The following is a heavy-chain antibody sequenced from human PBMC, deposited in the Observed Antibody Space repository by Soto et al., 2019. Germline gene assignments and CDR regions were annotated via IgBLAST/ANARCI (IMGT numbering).Heavy chain of an antibody. D-gene: IGHD1-1*01. CDR2: IWHDGSYK. J-gene: IGHJ4*02. V-gene: IGHV3-33*01. CDR1: GFTFSSSG. CDR3: AGGNWKYGYFDY. Sequence: QVQLVESGGGVVQPGRSLRLSCAASGFTFSSSGMHWVRQAPGKGLEWVAVIWHDGSYKYKTDSVKGRFTISRDNSKNTLYLQMNSMSAEDTAVYYCAGGNWKYGYFDYWGQGTLVTVSS.